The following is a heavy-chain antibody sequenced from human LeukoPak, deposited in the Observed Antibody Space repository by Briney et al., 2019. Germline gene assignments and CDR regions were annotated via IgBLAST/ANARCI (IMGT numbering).Heavy chain of an antibody. V-gene: IGHV3-9*01. CDR3: AKDKESSVYYYVYFYY. CDR1: GFTFDDYA. CDR2: ISWNSGSI. J-gene: IGHJ4*02. Sequence: PGGSLRLSCAASGFTFDDYAMHWVRQAPGKGLEWVSGISWNSGSIGYADSVKGRFTISRDNAKNSLYLQMNSLRAEDTALYYCAKDKESSVYYYVYFYYWGQGTLVTVSS. D-gene: IGHD3-22*01.